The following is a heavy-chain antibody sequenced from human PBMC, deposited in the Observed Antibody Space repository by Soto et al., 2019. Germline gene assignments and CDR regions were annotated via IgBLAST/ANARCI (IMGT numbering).Heavy chain of an antibody. J-gene: IGHJ4*02. D-gene: IGHD2-2*01. V-gene: IGHV4-34*01. CDR2: INHSGST. CDR3: ARQYCSSTSCAYYFDY. CDR1: GGSFSGYY. Sequence: KPXGTLSLTCAVYGGSFSGYYWSWIRQPPGKGLEWIGEINHSGSTNYNPSLKSRVTISVDTSKNQFSLKLRSVTAADTAVYYCARQYCSSTSCAYYFDYWGQGTLVTVSS.